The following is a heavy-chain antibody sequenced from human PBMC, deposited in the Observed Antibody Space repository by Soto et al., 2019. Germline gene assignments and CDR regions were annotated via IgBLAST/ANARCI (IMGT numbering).Heavy chain of an antibody. J-gene: IGHJ4*02. CDR1: GFTFSSYW. CDR3: ARATGADKEDY. V-gene: IGHV3-7*04. CDR2: IKEDGSER. D-gene: IGHD3-10*01. Sequence: EVQLVESGGGLVQPGGSLRLSCAASGFTFSSYWMSWVRQAPGKGLEWVANIKEDGSERYYVDSVKGRFTISRDKNSLYLQMNSLRAEDTAVYYCARATGADKEDYWGQGTLVTVSS.